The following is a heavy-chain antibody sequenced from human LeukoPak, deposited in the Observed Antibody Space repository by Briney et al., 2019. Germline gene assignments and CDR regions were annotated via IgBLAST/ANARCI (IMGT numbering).Heavy chain of an antibody. CDR1: GGSFSGYY. CDR2: INHSGST. J-gene: IGHJ4*02. Sequence: SETLSLTCAVYGGSFSGYYWSWIRQPPGKGLEWIGEINHSGSTNYNPSLKSRVTISVDTSKNQFSLKLSSVTAADTAVHYCARDRATAPLDYWGQGTLVTVSS. V-gene: IGHV4-34*01. D-gene: IGHD5-12*01. CDR3: ARDRATAPLDY.